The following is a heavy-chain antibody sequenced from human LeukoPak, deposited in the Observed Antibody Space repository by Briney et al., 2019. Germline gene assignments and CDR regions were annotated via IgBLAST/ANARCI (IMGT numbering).Heavy chain of an antibody. Sequence: ASVKVSCKASGYTFTSYGIIWVRQAPGHGLEWMGWISAYNGNTKYAQKLQGRVTMTTDTSTSTAYMELRSLRSDDTAVYYCARDRWEWPESPFDPWGQGTLVTVSS. V-gene: IGHV1-18*01. J-gene: IGHJ5*02. CDR2: ISAYNGNT. CDR3: ARDRWEWPESPFDP. CDR1: GYTFTSYG. D-gene: IGHD1-26*01.